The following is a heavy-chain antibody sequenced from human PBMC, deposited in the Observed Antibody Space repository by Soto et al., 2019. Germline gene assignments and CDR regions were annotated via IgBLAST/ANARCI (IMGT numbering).Heavy chain of an antibody. V-gene: IGHV1-2*02. CDR2: INPKSGGT. CDR1: GYTFTDYF. Sequence: QVQLVQSWAEVKKPGASVKVSCEASGYTFTDYFIHWVRQAPGQGLEWMGWINPKSGGTNYAQVFRGRVTMTRDTSISTAYMDLSGLRSDDTATYYCVKTYDGSGQPSHYFDPWGQGTPVTVSS. J-gene: IGHJ4*02. CDR3: VKTYDGSGQPSHYFDP. D-gene: IGHD3-22*01.